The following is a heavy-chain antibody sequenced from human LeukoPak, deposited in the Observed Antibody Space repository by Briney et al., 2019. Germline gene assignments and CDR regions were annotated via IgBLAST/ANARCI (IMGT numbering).Heavy chain of an antibody. Sequence: GGPLILSWSASGVYVQKDWLAWLRHATRKGLEWVANINQHDSQVYYVESVEGRFIITRDNAKNSLPLQMNSLRAEDTAVYYCARGNYYSGTYYLSFFDYWGQGTLVTVSS. V-gene: IGHV3-7*01. CDR1: GVYVQKDW. D-gene: IGHD3-10*01. J-gene: IGHJ4*02. CDR2: INQHDSQV. CDR3: ARGNYYSGTYYLSFFDY.